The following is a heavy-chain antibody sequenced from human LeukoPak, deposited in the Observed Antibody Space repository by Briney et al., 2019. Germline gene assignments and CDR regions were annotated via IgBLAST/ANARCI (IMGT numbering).Heavy chain of an antibody. CDR3: ARVASSGNDAFDI. CDR2: INPSDGST. D-gene: IGHD3-10*01. Sequence: ASVKVSCKASGYTFTSYYIHCVRQAPGQGLEWMGIINPSDGSTSYAHKFHGRVTMTRDTSTSTVYMEMSSLRYEDTAVYYCARVASSGNDAFDIWGQGTMVTVSS. CDR1: GYTFTSYY. V-gene: IGHV1-46*01. J-gene: IGHJ3*02.